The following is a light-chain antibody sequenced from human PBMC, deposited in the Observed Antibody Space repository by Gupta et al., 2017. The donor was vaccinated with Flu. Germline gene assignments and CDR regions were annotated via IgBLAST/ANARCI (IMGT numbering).Light chain of an antibody. CDR1: SNDVGSSNR. J-gene: IGLJ1*01. V-gene: IGLV2-11*01. CDR2: DVT. CDR3: SSHAGRVTWV. Sequence: QSAPTQPRSVSGSPGQSVTISCTGTSNDVGSSNRVSWYEQRPDKAPKLILYDVTERPSGVPDRFSGSKSGNTASLTISGLQADDEADDYCSSHAGRVTWVFGTGTTVTVL.